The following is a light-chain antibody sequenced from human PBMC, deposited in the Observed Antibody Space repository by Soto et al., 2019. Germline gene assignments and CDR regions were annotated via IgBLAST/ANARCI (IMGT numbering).Light chain of an antibody. Sequence: QSVLTQPASVSGSPGQSITISCTGTSSDISIYNYVSWYQQHPGKAPKLIIYEVSNRHSGISNRFSGAKSGNTASLTISGLQVEDEADYYCCSYTSSTNYVFGAGTKVTVL. CDR2: EVS. CDR1: SSDISIYNY. V-gene: IGLV2-14*01. J-gene: IGLJ1*01. CDR3: CSYTSSTNYV.